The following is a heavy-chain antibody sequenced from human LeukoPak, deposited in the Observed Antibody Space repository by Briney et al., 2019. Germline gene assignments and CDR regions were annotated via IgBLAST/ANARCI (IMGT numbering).Heavy chain of an antibody. V-gene: IGHV4-34*01. CDR2: INHSGST. Sequence: SETLSLTCAVYGGSFNGYYWSWIRQPPGKGLEWIREINHSGSTNYNPSLKSRVTISVDTSKNQFSLKLSSVTAADTAVYYCARFPIVVAPAAEPDDAFDIWGQGTMVTVSS. D-gene: IGHD2-2*01. CDR3: ARFPIVVAPAAEPDDAFDI. CDR1: GGSFNGYY. J-gene: IGHJ3*02.